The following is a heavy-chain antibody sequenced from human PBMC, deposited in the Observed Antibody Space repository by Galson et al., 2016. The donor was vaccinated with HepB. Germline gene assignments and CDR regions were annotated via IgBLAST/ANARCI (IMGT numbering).Heavy chain of an antibody. Sequence: SLRLSCAASGFTFSSYGMHWVRQAPGKGLEWVAGISYDGSNKYYADSVKGRFTISRDNSKNTLYLQMNSLRAEDTAVYHCAKDKWLRLFGYYGMDVWGKGTTVTVSS. V-gene: IGHV3-30*18. J-gene: IGHJ6*04. CDR3: AKDKWLRLFGYYGMDV. D-gene: IGHD5-12*01. CDR1: GFTFSSYG. CDR2: ISYDGSNK.